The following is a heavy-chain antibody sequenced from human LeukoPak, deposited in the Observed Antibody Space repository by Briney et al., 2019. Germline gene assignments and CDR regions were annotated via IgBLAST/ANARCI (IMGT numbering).Heavy chain of an antibody. CDR2: ISNSGGST. CDR3: AKYKLLSGGFDS. D-gene: IGHD1-1*01. V-gene: IGHV3-23*01. Sequence: GASLRLSCAASGFTFTTYAMNWVRQAPGKGLEWVSAISNSGGSTYYADSVKGRFTISRDNSKNTLYLQMNSLRAEDTARYYCAKYKLLSGGFDSWGQGTLVTVSS. CDR1: GFTFTTYA. J-gene: IGHJ5*01.